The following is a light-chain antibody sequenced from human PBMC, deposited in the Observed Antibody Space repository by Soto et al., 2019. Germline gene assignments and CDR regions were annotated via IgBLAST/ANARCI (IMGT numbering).Light chain of an antibody. CDR1: QGISNY. J-gene: IGKJ1*01. CDR3: QKYNSAPPST. CDR2: AAS. Sequence: DIQMTQSPSSLSASVGDRVTITCRASQGISNYLAWYQQKPGKVPKLLIYAASTLQSGVPSRFSGSGSGTDFTVTISSLQPEDVATYYCQKYNSAPPSTFGQGTKVEIK. V-gene: IGKV1-27*01.